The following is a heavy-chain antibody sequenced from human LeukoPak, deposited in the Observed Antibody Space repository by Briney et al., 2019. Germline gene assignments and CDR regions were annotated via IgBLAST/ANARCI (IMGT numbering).Heavy chain of an antibody. CDR2: IKPDGSEK. Sequence: PGGSLRLSCAASGFTFSTYGMSWVRQAPGKGLEWVANIKPDGSEKYYVDSVKGRFTISRDNAKNSLYLQMNSLTAEDTAVYYCAIQKADLITFIRGVVAYWGQGTLVTVSS. CDR1: GFTFSTYG. D-gene: IGHD3-10*01. J-gene: IGHJ4*02. CDR3: AIQKADLITFIRGVVAY. V-gene: IGHV3-7*01.